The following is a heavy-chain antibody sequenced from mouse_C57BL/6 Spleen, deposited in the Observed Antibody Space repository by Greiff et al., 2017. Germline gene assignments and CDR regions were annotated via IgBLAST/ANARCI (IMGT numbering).Heavy chain of an antibody. CDR3: ARDDWDEGFAY. D-gene: IGHD4-1*01. J-gene: IGHJ3*01. Sequence: EVQLVESGPGLVKPSQSLSLTCSVTGYSITSGYYWNWIRQFPGNKLEWMGYISYDGSNNYNPSLKNRISITRDTSKNQFFLKLNSVTTEDTATYYCARDDWDEGFAYWGQGTLVTVSA. CDR1: GYSITSGYY. CDR2: ISYDGSN. V-gene: IGHV3-6*01.